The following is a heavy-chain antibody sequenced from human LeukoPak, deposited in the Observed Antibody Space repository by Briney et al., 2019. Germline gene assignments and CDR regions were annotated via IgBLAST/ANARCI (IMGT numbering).Heavy chain of an antibody. CDR2: MFHSGST. CDR1: GYSISSGYY. V-gene: IGHV4-38-2*02. J-gene: IGHJ4*02. D-gene: IGHD3-22*01. CDR3: ARGDDYDSSGYPPAFDY. Sequence: SETLSLTCTLSGYSISSGYYWGWIRQPPGKGLEWIASMFHSGSTYYNPSLKSRVTISVDTSKNQFSLKLSSVTAADTAVYYCARGDDYDSSGYPPAFDYWGQGTLVTVSS.